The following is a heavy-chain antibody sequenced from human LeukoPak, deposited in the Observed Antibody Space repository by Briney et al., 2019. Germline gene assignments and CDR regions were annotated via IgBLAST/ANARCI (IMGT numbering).Heavy chain of an antibody. D-gene: IGHD6-13*01. CDR3: ARDWGIEAMGGHFYCYGMDV. Sequence: SETLSLTCTVSGGSISSGDYYWSWIRQPPEKGLEWIGYIYYSGSTYYNPSLKSRVIMSVDTSNNQFSLELTSVTAADTAVYYCARDWGIEAMGGHFYCYGMDVWGQGTTVTVS. V-gene: IGHV4-30-4*02. CDR1: GGSISSGDYY. CDR2: IYYSGST. J-gene: IGHJ6*02.